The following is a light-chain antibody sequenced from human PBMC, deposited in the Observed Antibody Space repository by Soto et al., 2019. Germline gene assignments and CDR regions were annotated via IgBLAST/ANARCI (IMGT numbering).Light chain of an antibody. J-gene: IGKJ2*01. CDR1: QDISNF. V-gene: IGKV1-33*01. CDR2: DAS. Sequence: DIQMTQSPSSLSASVGDRVTITCQASQDISNFLNWYQQKPGKVPKLLIYDASNLETGVPSRFSGSESGKIFSFTISTLQPKEFATYYCQQYNNFPYTFGQGTKLEIK. CDR3: QQYNNFPYT.